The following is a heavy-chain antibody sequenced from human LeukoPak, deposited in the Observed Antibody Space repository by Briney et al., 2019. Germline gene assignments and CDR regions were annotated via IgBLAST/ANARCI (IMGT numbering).Heavy chain of an antibody. CDR3: ATYSSSWTGNWFDP. CDR1: GYTFTGYY. J-gene: IGHJ5*02. V-gene: IGHV1-2*04. D-gene: IGHD6-13*01. CDR2: INPNSGGT. Sequence: ASVKVSCKASGYTFTGYYMHWVRQAPGQGLEWMGWINPNSGGTNYAQKFQGWVTMTRDTSISTAYMELSRLQSDDTAVYYCATYSSSWTGNWFDPWGQGTLVTVSS.